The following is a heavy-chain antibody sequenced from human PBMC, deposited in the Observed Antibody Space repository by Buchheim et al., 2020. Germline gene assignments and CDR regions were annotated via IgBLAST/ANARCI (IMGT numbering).Heavy chain of an antibody. V-gene: IGHV3-74*01. Sequence: EVQLVESGGGLVQPGGSLRLSCAASGFTSSSYWIHWVRQLPGKGLVWVSRINGDGSSPGYADPVKGRFTISRDNLKNTLYLQMNSLRAEDTAVYYCARGGWFYHYGMDVWGQGTT. D-gene: IGHD2-15*01. J-gene: IGHJ6*02. CDR1: GFTSSSYW. CDR2: INGDGSSP. CDR3: ARGGWFYHYGMDV.